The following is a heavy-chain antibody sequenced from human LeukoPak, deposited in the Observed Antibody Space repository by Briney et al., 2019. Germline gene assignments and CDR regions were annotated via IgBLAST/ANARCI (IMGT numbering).Heavy chain of an antibody. CDR3: ARGEGGSYYYYMDV. V-gene: IGHV3-20*04. D-gene: IGHD1-26*01. J-gene: IGHJ6*03. CDR2: INWNGGST. Sequence: GGSLRLSCAASGFTFDDYGMSWVRQAPGKGLEWVSGINWNGGSTGYADSVKGRFTIPRDNAKNSLYLQMNSLRAEDTALYYCARGEGGSYYYYMDVWGKGTTVTVSS. CDR1: GFTFDDYG.